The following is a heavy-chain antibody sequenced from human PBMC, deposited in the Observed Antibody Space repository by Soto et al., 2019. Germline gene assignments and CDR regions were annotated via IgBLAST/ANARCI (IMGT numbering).Heavy chain of an antibody. D-gene: IGHD5-18*01. Sequence: GGSLRLSCAASGFTFSSYAMHWVRQAPGKGLEWVAVISYDGSNKYYADSVKGRFTISRDNSKNTLYLQMNSLRAEDTAVYYCAREQGVQLWLMGPTGYYGMDVWGQGTTVTVSS. J-gene: IGHJ6*02. CDR3: AREQGVQLWLMGPTGYYGMDV. CDR1: GFTFSSYA. V-gene: IGHV3-30-3*01. CDR2: ISYDGSNK.